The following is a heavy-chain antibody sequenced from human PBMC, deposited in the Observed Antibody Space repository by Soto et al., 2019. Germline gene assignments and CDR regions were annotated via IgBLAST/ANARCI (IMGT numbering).Heavy chain of an antibody. CDR3: AKSGYSSIHTAQYFQY. CDR2: ISWNSDSI. J-gene: IGHJ1*01. CDR1: GFTFDDYG. V-gene: IGHV3-9*01. Sequence: GGSLRLSCAASGFTFDDYGMTWVRQAPGKGLEWVSGISWNSDSIGYADSVKGRFTISRDNAKNSLYLQMNSLSTEDTALYYCAKSGYSSIHTAQYFQYWGQGTLVTVSS. D-gene: IGHD6-13*01.